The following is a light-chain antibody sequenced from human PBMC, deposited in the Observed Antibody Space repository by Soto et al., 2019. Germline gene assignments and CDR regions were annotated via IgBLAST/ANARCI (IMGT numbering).Light chain of an antibody. Sequence: QSVLTQPASGSGSPGQSIAISCTGTSSDVGDYNSVSWYQQHPGKAPKLMIYDVTNRPSGVSNRFSGSKSGNTASLTISGLQAEDEADYYCRSYTSSSTRVFGPVTKVTVL. J-gene: IGLJ1*01. V-gene: IGLV2-14*01. CDR1: SSDVGDYNS. CDR2: DVT. CDR3: RSYTSSSTRV.